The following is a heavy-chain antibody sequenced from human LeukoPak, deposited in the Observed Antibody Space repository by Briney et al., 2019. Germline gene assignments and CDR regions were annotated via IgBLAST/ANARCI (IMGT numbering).Heavy chain of an antibody. J-gene: IGHJ5*02. CDR1: GGSISSYY. Sequence: SETLSLTCTVSGGSISSYYWSWIRQPPGKGLEWIGYIYYSGSTNYNPSLKSRLTISVDTSKNQFSLKLSSVTAADTAVYYCARLSNWFDPWGQGTLVTVSS. CDR3: ARLSNWFDP. V-gene: IGHV4-59*08. CDR2: IYYSGST.